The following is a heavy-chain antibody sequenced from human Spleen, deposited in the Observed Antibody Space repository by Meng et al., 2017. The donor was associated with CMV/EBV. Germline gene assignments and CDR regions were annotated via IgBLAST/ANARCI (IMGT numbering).Heavy chain of an antibody. CDR1: GFTFSSYA. Sequence: GGSLRLSCAASGFTFSSYAMTWVPQAPGKALEGLSVFYSGAGRTYFADSVKGRFTISRDNSKNSLHLQMNSLTREDTAVYYCAKSDGGWPQEDDYGMEVWGQGTTVTVSS. D-gene: IGHD4-23*01. V-gene: IGHV3-23*03. J-gene: IGHJ6*02. CDR2: FYSGAGRT. CDR3: AKSDGGWPQEDDYGMEV.